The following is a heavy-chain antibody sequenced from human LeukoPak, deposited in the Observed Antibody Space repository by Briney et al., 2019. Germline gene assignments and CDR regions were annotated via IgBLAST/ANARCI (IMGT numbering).Heavy chain of an antibody. D-gene: IGHD6-19*01. CDR1: GFTFNNYA. CDR2: ISYDGSNK. Sequence: PGGSLRLSCAASGFTFNNYAMHWVRQAPGKGLEWVAVISYDGSNKYYADSVKGRFTISRDNSKTTLYLQMNSLRPEDTAVYYCAKDPMTYSSGSFTPVDYWGRGTLVTVSS. J-gene: IGHJ4*02. V-gene: IGHV3-30*18. CDR3: AKDPMTYSSGSFTPVDY.